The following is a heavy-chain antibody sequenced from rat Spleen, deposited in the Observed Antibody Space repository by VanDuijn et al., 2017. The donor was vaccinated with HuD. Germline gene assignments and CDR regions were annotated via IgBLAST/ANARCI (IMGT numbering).Heavy chain of an antibody. V-gene: IGHV3-3*01. Sequence: EVQLQESGPGLVKPSQSLSLTCSVTGYSITSSYRWNWIRKFPGNKLEWMGYINSAGSTNYNPSLKSRISITRDTSKNQFFLQVNSVTTEDTATYYCARAYYFDYWGQGVMVTVSS. CDR2: INSAGST. CDR3: ARAYYFDY. J-gene: IGHJ2*01. CDR1: GYSITSSYR.